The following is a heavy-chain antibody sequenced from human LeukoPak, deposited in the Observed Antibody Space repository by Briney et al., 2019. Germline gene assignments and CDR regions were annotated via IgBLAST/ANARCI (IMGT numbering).Heavy chain of an antibody. CDR2: ISSSGRYI. J-gene: IGHJ4*02. V-gene: IGHV3-21*01. D-gene: IGHD3-22*01. CDR1: GLTFRISG. CDR3: ASLHYDSSVFVDY. Sequence: GGSLRLSCAVSGLTFRISGMHWVRQAPGKGLEWVSFISSSGRYIYYADSVKGRFTISRDNAANSLYLQMNSLRAEDTAVYYCASLHYDSSVFVDYWGQGTLVTVSS.